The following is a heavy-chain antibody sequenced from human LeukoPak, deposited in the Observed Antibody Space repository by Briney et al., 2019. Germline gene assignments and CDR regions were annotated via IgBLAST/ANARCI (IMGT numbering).Heavy chain of an antibody. Sequence: QPGGSLRLSCAASGFTVISHDMNWLRQAPGKGLEWISHISDSGSIYYADSVKGRFTISRDNARNSLYMHMNSLSAEDTAVYYCVRDNGDDNWDSWGQGTLVTVSS. J-gene: IGHJ4*02. CDR3: VRDNGDDNWDS. CDR2: ISDSGSI. CDR1: GFTVISHD. D-gene: IGHD1-20*01. V-gene: IGHV3-48*03.